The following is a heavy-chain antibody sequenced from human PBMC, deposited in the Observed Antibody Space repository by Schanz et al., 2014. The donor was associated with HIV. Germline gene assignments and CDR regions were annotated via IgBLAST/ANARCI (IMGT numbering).Heavy chain of an antibody. J-gene: IGHJ4*02. CDR2: IWNDGSDK. V-gene: IGHV3-33*01. CDR1: GFTFSNFA. Sequence: QLRLVESGGGVGRPGTSLRLSCAASGFTFSNFAMHWVRQAPGRGLEWVALIWNDGSDKYYADSVKGRFTISRDNSKNTLYLRMNSLRAEDTAVYYCARDSGSYVYFDDWGQGTLVTVSS. CDR3: ARDSGSYVYFDD. D-gene: IGHD1-26*01.